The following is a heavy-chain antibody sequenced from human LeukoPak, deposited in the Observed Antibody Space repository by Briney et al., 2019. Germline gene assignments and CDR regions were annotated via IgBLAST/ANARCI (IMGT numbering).Heavy chain of an antibody. CDR1: GYSISSGYY. Sequence: SETLSLTCTVSGYSISSGYYWGWIRQPPGKGLEWIGSIYYSGRNYYNPSLKSRVTISVDTSKNQFSLKLSSVTAADTAVYYCARLTYSNNWYFRRGLDNWFDPWGQGTLVTVSS. CDR2: IYYSGRN. D-gene: IGHD6-13*01. CDR3: ARLTYSNNWYFRRGLDNWFDP. V-gene: IGHV4-38-2*02. J-gene: IGHJ5*02.